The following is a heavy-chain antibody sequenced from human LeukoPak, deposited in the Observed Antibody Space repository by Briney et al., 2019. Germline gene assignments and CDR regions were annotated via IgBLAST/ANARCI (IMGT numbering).Heavy chain of an antibody. J-gene: IGHJ2*01. CDR1: GFTFSNYW. CDR3: ARDGLAAATLHWCFDL. D-gene: IGHD2-15*01. CDR2: IKQDESAK. V-gene: IGHV3-7*01. Sequence: GGSLRLSCAASGFTFSNYWMSWVRQAPGKGLEWVANIKQDESAKLYVDSVKGRFTISRDNARNSLYLQMNSLRAEDTAVYYCARDGLAAATLHWCFDLWGRGTLVTVSS.